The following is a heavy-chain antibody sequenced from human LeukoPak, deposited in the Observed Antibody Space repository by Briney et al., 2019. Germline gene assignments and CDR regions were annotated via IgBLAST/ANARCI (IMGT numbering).Heavy chain of an antibody. J-gene: IGHJ4*02. CDR3: TRDQPSSGWGFDS. D-gene: IGHD6-19*01. CDR1: GFTFSAYS. V-gene: IGHV3-48*04. Sequence: HPGGSLRLSCATSGFTFSAYSMNWVRHAPGKGLEWVANINGRGFSIHYADSFKGRFTISRDNTKDLLYLQMTTLRADDTALYYCTRDQPSSGWGFDSWGRGTLVTVSS. CDR2: INGRGFSI.